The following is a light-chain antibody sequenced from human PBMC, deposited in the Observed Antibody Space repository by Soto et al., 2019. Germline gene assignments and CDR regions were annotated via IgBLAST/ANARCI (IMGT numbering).Light chain of an antibody. J-gene: IGLJ1*01. V-gene: IGLV1-51*02. CDR3: GTWDHSVSGYG. CDR2: ENN. CDR1: SSNIGNNY. Sequence: QSALTQPPSVSAAPGQQVTISCSGSSSNIGNNYVSWFQHLPGATPKLLIYENNRRPTGIPDRFSGSKSATSATLGITGLQTGDEADYYCGTWDHSVSGYGFGTGTKVTVL.